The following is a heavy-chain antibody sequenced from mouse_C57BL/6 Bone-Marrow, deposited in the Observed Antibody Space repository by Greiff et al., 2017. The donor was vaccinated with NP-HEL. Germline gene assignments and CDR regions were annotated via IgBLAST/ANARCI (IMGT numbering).Heavy chain of an antibody. Sequence: VQVVESGPGLVQPSQSLSITCTVSGFSLTSYGVHWVRQSPGKGLEWLGVIWSGGSTDYNAAFISRLSISKDNSKSQVFFKMNSLQADDTAIYYCARSPYDYDEGMDYWGQGTSVTVSS. J-gene: IGHJ4*01. CDR1: GFSLTSYG. CDR3: ARSPYDYDEGMDY. V-gene: IGHV2-2*01. D-gene: IGHD2-4*01. CDR2: IWSGGST.